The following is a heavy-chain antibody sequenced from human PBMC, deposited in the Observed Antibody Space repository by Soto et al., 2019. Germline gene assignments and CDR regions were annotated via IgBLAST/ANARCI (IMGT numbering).Heavy chain of an antibody. V-gene: IGHV5-51*01. J-gene: IGHJ4*02. CDR2: IYPSDSDT. CDR1: GYNFAGYW. D-gene: IGHD3-3*01. CDR3: ARGGVSTRTFDY. Sequence: GASLNISFKGSGYNFAGYWIAWVRQMPGKGLELMGIIYPSDSDTRYRPSFQGQVTISADKSISSAYLQWSSLRASDTAMYYCARGGVSTRTFDYWGQGTPVTVSS.